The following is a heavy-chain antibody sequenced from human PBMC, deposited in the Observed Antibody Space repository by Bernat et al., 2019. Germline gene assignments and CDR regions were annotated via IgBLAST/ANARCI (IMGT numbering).Heavy chain of an antibody. CDR3: ARDLHIVLLWFRELSVPPPPGY. Sequence: QVQLVESGGGVVQPGRSLRLSCAASGFTFSSYGMHWVRQAPGKGLEWVAVIWYDGSNKYYADSVKGRFTISRDNSKNTLYLQMNSLRAEDTAVYYCARDLHIVLLWFRELSVPPPPGYWGQGTLVTVSS. D-gene: IGHD3-10*01. CDR1: GFTFSSYG. V-gene: IGHV3-33*01. J-gene: IGHJ4*02. CDR2: IWYDGSNK.